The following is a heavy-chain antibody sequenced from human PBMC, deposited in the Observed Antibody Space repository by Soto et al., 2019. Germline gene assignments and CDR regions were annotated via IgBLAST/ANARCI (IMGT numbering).Heavy chain of an antibody. CDR2: ISYSGSS. CDR3: ARAAPTAAVDY. D-gene: IGHD6-13*01. V-gene: IGHV4-31*03. J-gene: IGHJ4*02. Sequence: HVQLQESGPGLVKPSQTLSLTCTVLGYSISRGYYWAWLRQHPGKGLEWIGYISYSGSSDYSPSLKMRVSISAGTSKNQFSLKMTSATAADTALYYCARAAPTAAVDYWGRGSLVTVSS. CDR1: GYSISRGYY.